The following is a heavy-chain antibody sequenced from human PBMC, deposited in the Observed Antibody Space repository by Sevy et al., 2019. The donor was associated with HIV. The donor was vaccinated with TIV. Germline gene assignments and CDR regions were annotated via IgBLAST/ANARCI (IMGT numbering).Heavy chain of an antibody. D-gene: IGHD3-10*01. CDR1: GFTFSSYV. CDR2: ISYDRSEK. V-gene: IGHV3-30*04. Sequence: GGSLRLSCAASGFTFSSYVMHRVRQAPGKGLEWVAVISYDRSEKYHADSVKGRFTISRDNSKNTLYLQMNSLRTEDTAVYYCARAQGVLLWFGEFPLWGQGTLVTVSS. J-gene: IGHJ4*02. CDR3: ARAQGVLLWFGEFPL.